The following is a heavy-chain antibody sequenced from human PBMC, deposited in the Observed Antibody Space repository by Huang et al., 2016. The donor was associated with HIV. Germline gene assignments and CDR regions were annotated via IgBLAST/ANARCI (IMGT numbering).Heavy chain of an antibody. CDR2: LNHNGNT. CDR3: ARGRSMVVFPIRYWYFDL. D-gene: IGHD3-10*01. CDR1: GEPFSGYY. J-gene: IGHJ2*01. Sequence: QVQLQQWGAGLVKPSETLSLPCAVFGEPFSGYYWTWIRHPPGKGLEWIGELNHNGNTNASQSRTSPCTRSVDAARNQISLNLSSVTDAETAVDYCARGRSMVVFPIRYWYFDLWGRGTLVTVSS. V-gene: IGHV4-34*01.